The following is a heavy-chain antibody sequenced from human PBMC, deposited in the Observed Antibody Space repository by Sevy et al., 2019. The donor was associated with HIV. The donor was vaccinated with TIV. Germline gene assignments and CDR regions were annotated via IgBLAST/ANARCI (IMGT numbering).Heavy chain of an antibody. D-gene: IGHD6-13*01. CDR1: GGSISSYY. V-gene: IGHV4-59*01. CDR2: IYYSGST. CDR3: ARVSAAAAKYYFDY. J-gene: IGHJ4*02. Sequence: SETLSLTCTVSGGSISSYYWSWIRQPPGKGLEWIGYIYYSGSTNYNPSLKIRVTISVDTSKNQFSLKLSSVTAADTAVYYCARVSAAAAKYYFDYWGQGTLVTVSS.